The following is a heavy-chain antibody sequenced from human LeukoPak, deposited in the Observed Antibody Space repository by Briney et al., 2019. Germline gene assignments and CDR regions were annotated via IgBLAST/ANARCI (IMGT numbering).Heavy chain of an antibody. J-gene: IGHJ5*02. CDR3: ARGPPLFDP. V-gene: IGHV3-48*04. CDR1: GFTFSDYT. CDR2: IDLSGSTL. Sequence: GGSLRLFCAASGFTFSDYTMNWVRQAPGKGLEWVSYIDLSGSTLYYVDSVKGRFTISRDNAKNSLYLQMNNLRAEDTGVYYCARGPPLFDPWGQGTLVAVSS.